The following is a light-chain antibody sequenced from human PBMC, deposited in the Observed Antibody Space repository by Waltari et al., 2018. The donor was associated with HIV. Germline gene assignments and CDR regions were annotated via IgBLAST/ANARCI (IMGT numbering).Light chain of an antibody. CDR3: QAWDNNGAV. CDR2: QDG. V-gene: IGLV3-1*01. CDR1: KLGEKY. J-gene: IGLJ2*01. Sequence: SYDLTQTPSMSVSPGQTASITCSGDKLGEKYVCWYQQRPGQSPVMLSYQDGERPSGVPERFSGSNSGNTATLTISGTQAMDEADYYCQAWDNNGAVFGGGTKLTVL.